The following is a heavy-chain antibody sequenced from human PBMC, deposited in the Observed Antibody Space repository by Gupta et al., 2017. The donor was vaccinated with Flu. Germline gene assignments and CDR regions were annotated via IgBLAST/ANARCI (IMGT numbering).Heavy chain of an antibody. Sequence: EVQLVESGGGLVKPGGSLRLSCAASGLTFNTYGMNWVRQAPGKGLEWVSSISSSSSYIYYADSVKGRFTISRHNAKNSLYLQMNSLRAEDTAVYYCARAWDVTVAGTFDYWGQGTLVTVSS. D-gene: IGHD6-19*01. V-gene: IGHV3-21*01. J-gene: IGHJ4*02. CDR3: ARAWDVTVAGTFDY. CDR1: GLTFNTYG. CDR2: ISSSSSYI.